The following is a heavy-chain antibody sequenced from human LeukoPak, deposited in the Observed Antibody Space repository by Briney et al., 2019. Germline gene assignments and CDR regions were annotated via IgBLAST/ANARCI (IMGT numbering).Heavy chain of an antibody. CDR3: ARGPLPLGD. J-gene: IGHJ4*02. V-gene: IGHV4-31*02. D-gene: IGHD3-16*01. CDR2: IYYSGST. Sequence: SWVRQHPGKGLEWIGYIYYSGSTYYNPSLKSRVTISVDTSKNQFSLKLSSVTAADTAVYYCARGPLPLGDWGQGTLVTVSS.